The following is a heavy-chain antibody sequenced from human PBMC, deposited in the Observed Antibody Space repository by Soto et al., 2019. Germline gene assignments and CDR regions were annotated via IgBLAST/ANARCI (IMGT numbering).Heavy chain of an antibody. V-gene: IGHV4-59*08. CDR3: ARRYGPGFDY. Sequence: QVQLQESGPGLVKPSETLSLTCTVSAGSISSYYWSWIRQPPGKGLEWIGYIYYSGSTNYNTSLKSRVPISVDTSKNQFSLKRSSVTAADTAVYYCARRYGPGFDYWGQGTLVTVSS. CDR1: AGSISSYY. J-gene: IGHJ4*02. D-gene: IGHD4-17*01. CDR2: IYYSGST.